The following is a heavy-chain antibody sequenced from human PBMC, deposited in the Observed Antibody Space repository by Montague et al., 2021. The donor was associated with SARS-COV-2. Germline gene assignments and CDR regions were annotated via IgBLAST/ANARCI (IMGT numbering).Heavy chain of an antibody. D-gene: IGHD5-12*01. CDR1: GGSISYGGYF. J-gene: IGHJ6*02. CDR3: ARDLGWIDV. Sequence: TLSLTCTVSGGSISYGGYFWNWIRQHPGKGLGWIGDIDKIGTTKYNPSLRSRISLSVDTSKNQFSLDLRSATAADTALYYCARDLGWIDVWGQGTMVTVSS. CDR2: IDKIGTT. V-gene: IGHV4-31*03.